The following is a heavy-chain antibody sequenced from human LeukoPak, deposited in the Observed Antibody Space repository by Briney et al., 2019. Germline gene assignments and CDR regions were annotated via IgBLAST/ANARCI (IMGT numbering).Heavy chain of an antibody. CDR1: GFTLDDYG. CDR2: IHWNGGTT. V-gene: IGHV3-20*04. CDR3: AREGSGSPHYGMDV. D-gene: IGHD3-10*01. J-gene: IGHJ6*02. Sequence: GQSLRLSWAASGFTLDDYGMSWVRHAPGKGLEWVSGIHWNGGTTTYADSVKGRFSISTHKAKNSLYLQMNSLRAEGTALYYCAREGSGSPHYGMDVWGQGTTVTVSS.